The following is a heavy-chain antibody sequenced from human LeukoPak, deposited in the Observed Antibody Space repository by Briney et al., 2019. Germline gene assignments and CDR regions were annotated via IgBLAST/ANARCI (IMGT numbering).Heavy chain of an antibody. Sequence: SETLSLTCTVSGGSISSYYWSWIRQPPGKGLEWIGSIHYSGTTTYNPSPKSRVTISVDTSKNQFSLKLSSVTAADTAVYYCAGGGDNYASGSSYGYYMDVWGKGTTVTVSS. J-gene: IGHJ6*03. CDR3: AGGGDNYASGSSYGYYMDV. CDR1: GGSISSYY. D-gene: IGHD3-10*01. CDR2: IHYSGTT. V-gene: IGHV4-59*01.